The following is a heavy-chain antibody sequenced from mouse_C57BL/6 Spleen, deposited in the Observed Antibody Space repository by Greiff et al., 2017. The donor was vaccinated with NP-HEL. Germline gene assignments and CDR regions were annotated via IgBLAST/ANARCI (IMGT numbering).Heavy chain of an antibody. J-gene: IGHJ2*01. Sequence: QVQLQQPGAELVMPGASVKLSCKASGYTFTSYWMHWVKQRPGQGLEWIGEIDPSDSYTNYNQKFKGKSTLTVDKSSSTAYMQLSSLTSEDSAVYYCASGDYGPYLDYWGQGTTLTVSS. V-gene: IGHV1-69*01. D-gene: IGHD1-1*01. CDR2: IDPSDSYT. CDR1: GYTFTSYW. CDR3: ASGDYGPYLDY.